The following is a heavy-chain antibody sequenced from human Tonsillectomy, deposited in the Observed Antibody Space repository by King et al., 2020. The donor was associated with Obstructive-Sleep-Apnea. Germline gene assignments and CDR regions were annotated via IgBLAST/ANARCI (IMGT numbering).Heavy chain of an antibody. CDR1: GYTFTSYD. CDR3: ARAWYSSSWTLRWFDP. V-gene: IGHV1-8*01. D-gene: IGHD6-13*01. Sequence: QLVQSGAEVKKPGASVKVSCKASGYTFTSYDINWVRQATGQGLEWMGWMNPNSGKTGYAQKFQGRVTMTRNNSISTAYMELSSLESEDTAVYYCARAWYSSSWTLRWFDPWGQGTLVTVSS. J-gene: IGHJ5*02. CDR2: MNPNSGKT.